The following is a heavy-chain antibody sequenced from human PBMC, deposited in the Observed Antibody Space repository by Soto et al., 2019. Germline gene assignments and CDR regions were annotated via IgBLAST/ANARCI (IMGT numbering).Heavy chain of an antibody. CDR1: GYSISSSNW. Sequence: QVQLQESGLGLVKPSDTLSLTCAVSGYSISSSNWWGWIRQPPGKGLEWIGYIYYSGTTYYNPSLNMRVPMSVDTSKNQCSLKLTSGTAVDTAVYYCARREIQGPIDYWGQGTLVTVSS. J-gene: IGHJ4*02. D-gene: IGHD1-26*01. V-gene: IGHV4-28*01. CDR2: IYYSGTT. CDR3: ARREIQGPIDY.